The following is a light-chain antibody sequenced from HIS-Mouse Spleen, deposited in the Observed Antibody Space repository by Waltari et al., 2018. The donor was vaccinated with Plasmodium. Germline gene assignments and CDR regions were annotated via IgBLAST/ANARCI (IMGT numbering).Light chain of an antibody. V-gene: IGKV3-15*01. CDR1: QSVSSN. Sequence: EIVMTQSQATLSVSPGERDTLSCRASQSVSSNLAWYQQKPGQAPRLLIYGASTRATGIPARFSGSGSGTEFTLTISSLQSEDFAVYYCQQYNNWSFTFGPGTKVDIK. CDR3: QQYNNWSFT. CDR2: GAS. J-gene: IGKJ3*01.